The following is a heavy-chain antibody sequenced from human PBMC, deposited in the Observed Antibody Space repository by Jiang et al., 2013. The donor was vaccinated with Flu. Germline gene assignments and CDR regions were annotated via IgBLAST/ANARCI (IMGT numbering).Heavy chain of an antibody. D-gene: IGHD6-13*01. CDR3: ARSVISSSWRPVFDY. V-gene: IGHV4-39*01. CDR1: GGSISSSSYV. J-gene: IGHJ4*02. CDR2: LLYGST. Sequence: KPSETLSLTCTVSGGSISSSSYVLGLDPPAPREGAGVDWEYLLYGSTYYNPSLKSRVTISVDTSKNQFSLKLSSVTATDTAVYYCARSVISSSWRPVFDYWGQGTLVTVSS.